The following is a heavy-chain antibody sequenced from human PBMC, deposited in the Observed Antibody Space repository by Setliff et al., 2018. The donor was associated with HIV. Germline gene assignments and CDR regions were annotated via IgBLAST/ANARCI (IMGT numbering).Heavy chain of an antibody. V-gene: IGHV4-39*07. Sequence: PSETLSLTCTVSGGSISSSNYYWGWIRQPPGKGLEWIGSIYYSGSTYYNSSLRSRVTISVDTSKNQVSLKLNSMTAADTAAYYCALGSWYDYWGQGTLVTVSS. CDR1: GGSISSSNYY. D-gene: IGHD6-13*01. J-gene: IGHJ4*02. CDR2: IYYSGST. CDR3: ALGSWYDY.